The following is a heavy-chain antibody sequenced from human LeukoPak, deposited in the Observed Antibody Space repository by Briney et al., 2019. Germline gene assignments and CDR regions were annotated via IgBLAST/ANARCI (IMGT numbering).Heavy chain of an antibody. CDR2: IYYSGST. J-gene: IGHJ4*02. CDR3: ARALTSGSCSGGTCSYFDY. V-gene: IGHV4-59*01. CDR1: GGSIRSYY. Sequence: SETLSLTCTVSGGSIRSYYWSWIRQPPGKGLEWIGYIYYSGSTNSNPSLKSRVTISVDTSKNQFSLKVSSVTAADTAVYYCARALTSGSCSGGTCSYFDYWGQGTLVTVSS. D-gene: IGHD2-15*01.